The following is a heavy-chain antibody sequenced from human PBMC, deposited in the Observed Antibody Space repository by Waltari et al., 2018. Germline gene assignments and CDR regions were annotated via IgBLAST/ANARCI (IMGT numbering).Heavy chain of an antibody. CDR3: ARLAEESYFDY. D-gene: IGHD2-15*01. V-gene: IGHV4-39*01. J-gene: IGHJ4*02. CDR2: IYYSGST. CDR1: GGSISSSSYY. Sequence: QLQLQESGPGLVKPSETLSLTCTVSGGSISSSSYYWGWIRQPPGKGLEWIGSIYYSGSTYYNPSLKSRGTISVDTSKNQFSLKLSSVTAADTAVYYCARLAEESYFDYWGQGTLVTVSS.